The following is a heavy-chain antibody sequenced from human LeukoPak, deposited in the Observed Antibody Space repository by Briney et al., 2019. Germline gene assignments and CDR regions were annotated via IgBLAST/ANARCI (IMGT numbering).Heavy chain of an antibody. V-gene: IGHV4-59*01. Sequence: SETLSLTCTVSGGSISTSYWTWIRQPPGKGLEWIGYIYYSGSTNYNPSLKSRVTISVDTSKNQFSLKLSSVTAADTAVYYCARGGEAATADWGRGILVTVSS. J-gene: IGHJ4*02. CDR1: GGSISTSY. CDR2: IYYSGST. CDR3: ARGGEAATAD. D-gene: IGHD6-13*01.